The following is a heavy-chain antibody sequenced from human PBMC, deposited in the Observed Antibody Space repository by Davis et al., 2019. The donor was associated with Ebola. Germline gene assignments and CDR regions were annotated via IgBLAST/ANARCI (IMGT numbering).Heavy chain of an antibody. CDR2: INSDGSST. CDR1: GLTFSTYW. CDR3: ARDPGIAGRQSYMDV. V-gene: IGHV3-74*01. J-gene: IGHJ6*03. D-gene: IGHD6-6*01. Sequence: HTGGSLRLSCAASGLTFSTYWMHWVRQPPGKGLVWVSYINSDGSSTTYADSVKGRFTVSRDNAKNTLYLQMNSLRADDTAVYFCARDPGIAGRQSYMDVWGKGTTVTVAS.